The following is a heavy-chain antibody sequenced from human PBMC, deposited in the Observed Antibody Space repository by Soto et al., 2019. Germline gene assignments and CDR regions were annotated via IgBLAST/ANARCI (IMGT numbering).Heavy chain of an antibody. J-gene: IGHJ5*02. CDR3: ARSNYDILTGSRYNWFDP. D-gene: IGHD3-9*01. V-gene: IGHV4-59*01. CDR2: ILDSGSI. Sequence: SETLSLTCTVSCDSISGYFWSWIRQPPGKGLEWIGYILDSGSINYNPSLKSRVTISVDPYKNHFSLKLRSVTAADTAVYYCARSNYDILTGSRYNWFDPWGQGTMVTVSS. CDR1: CDSISGYF.